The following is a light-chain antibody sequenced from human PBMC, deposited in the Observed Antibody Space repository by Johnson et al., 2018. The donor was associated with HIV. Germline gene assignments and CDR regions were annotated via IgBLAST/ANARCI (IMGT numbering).Light chain of an antibody. J-gene: IGLJ1*01. CDR3: GTWDSSLSAPWV. Sequence: QSVLTQPPSVSAAPGQKVTISCSGSSSNIGNNYVSWYQQLPGTAPKLLIYDNNKRPSGIPDRFSGSKSGTSATLGITGLQTGDEAEYYCGTWDSSLSAPWVFGTGTKVTVL. CDR1: SSNIGNNY. V-gene: IGLV1-51*01. CDR2: DNN.